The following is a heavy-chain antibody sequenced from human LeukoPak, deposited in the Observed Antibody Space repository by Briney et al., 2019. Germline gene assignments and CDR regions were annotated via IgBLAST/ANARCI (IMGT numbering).Heavy chain of an antibody. J-gene: IGHJ3*02. Sequence: PGGSLRLSCAASGFTFSNYAMSWVRQAPGKGLEWVSGINVSGGSSFYADSVRGRFTISRDNSKNTLYLQMNSLRAEDTAVYYCAKFSHFPNYDILTGYIDIWGQGTMVTVSS. CDR2: INVSGGSS. D-gene: IGHD3-9*01. CDR3: AKFSHFPNYDILTGYIDI. V-gene: IGHV3-23*01. CDR1: GFTFSNYA.